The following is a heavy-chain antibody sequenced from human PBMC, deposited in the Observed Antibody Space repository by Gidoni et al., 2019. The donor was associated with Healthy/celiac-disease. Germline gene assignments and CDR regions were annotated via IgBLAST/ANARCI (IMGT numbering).Heavy chain of an antibody. CDR2: ISAYNGNT. CDR1: GYTFTSYG. V-gene: IGHV1-18*04. J-gene: IGHJ2*01. CDR3: ARDSSGWYTPWYFDL. Sequence: QVQLVQSGAEVKKPGASVKVSCKASGYTFTSYGISWVRPPPGQGLEWMGWISAYNGNTNYAQKLQGRVTMTTDTSTSTAYMELRSLRSDDTAVYYCARDSSGWYTPWYFDLWGRGTLVTVSS. D-gene: IGHD6-19*01.